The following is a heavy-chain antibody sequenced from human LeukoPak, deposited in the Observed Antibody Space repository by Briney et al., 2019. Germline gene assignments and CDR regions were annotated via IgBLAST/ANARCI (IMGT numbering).Heavy chain of an antibody. CDR1: GFTFSSYD. CDR2: ISGSGGST. CDR3: ATDRGGYGSGSYDY. J-gene: IGHJ4*02. V-gene: IGHV3-23*01. Sequence: GGSMRLSCAASGFTFSSYDMSWVRQAPGKGLEWVSAISGSGGSTYYADSVKGRFTISRDNSKNTLYLQMNSLRAEDTAVYYCATDRGGYGSGSYDYWGQGTLVTVSS. D-gene: IGHD3-10*01.